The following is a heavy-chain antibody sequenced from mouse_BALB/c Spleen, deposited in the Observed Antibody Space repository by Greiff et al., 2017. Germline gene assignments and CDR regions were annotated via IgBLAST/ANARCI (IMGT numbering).Heavy chain of an antibody. CDR2: INSNGGST. D-gene: IGHD2-1*01. J-gene: IGHJ4*01. CDR1: GFTFSSYG. CDR3: ARPRRNYVGAMDY. Sequence: EVQLVESGGGLVQPGGSLKLSCAASGFTFSSYGMSWVRQTPDKRLELVATINSNGGSTYYPDSVKGRFTISRDNAKNTLYLQMSSLKSEDTAMYYCARPRRNYVGAMDYWGQGTSVTVSS. V-gene: IGHV5-6-3*01.